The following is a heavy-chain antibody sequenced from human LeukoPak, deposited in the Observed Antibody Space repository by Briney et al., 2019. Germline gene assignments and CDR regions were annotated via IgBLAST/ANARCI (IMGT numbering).Heavy chain of an antibody. CDR2: INTANGNT. Sequence: ASVKVSCKASGYIFTGYYMHWVRQAPGQRLEWLGWINTANGNTQYSQKFQGRVTIIRDTSAYIGYMDLSGLRSEDTAVYYCATFGGGALDFWGQGTLVTVSS. CDR1: GYIFTGYY. V-gene: IGHV1-3*04. CDR3: ATFGGGALDF. J-gene: IGHJ4*02. D-gene: IGHD3-16*01.